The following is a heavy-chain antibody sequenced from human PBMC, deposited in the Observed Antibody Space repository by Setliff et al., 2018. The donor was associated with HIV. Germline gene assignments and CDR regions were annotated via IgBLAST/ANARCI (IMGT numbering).Heavy chain of an antibody. J-gene: IGHJ6*03. CDR3: ARVNGIDLSVHYYFMDV. CDR2: IQISRST. CDR1: DDSLVGYY. Sequence: GNLCPTGSVPDDSLVGYYWAWIRQPAGKGLEWIGRIQISRSTHSNPSRMSRVTMSVDTSKNQFSPRLISVTTADTGLYYCARVNGIDLSVHYYFMDVWGKGTTVTVSS. V-gene: IGHV4-4*07. D-gene: IGHD2-21*01.